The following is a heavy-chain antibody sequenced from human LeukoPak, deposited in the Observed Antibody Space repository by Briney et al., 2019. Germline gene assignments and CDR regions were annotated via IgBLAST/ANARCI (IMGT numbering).Heavy chain of an antibody. D-gene: IGHD1/OR15-1a*01. CDR1: GFTFSSYA. CDR2: IYSGGST. CDR3: ARENNGYYYGMDV. V-gene: IGHV3-53*01. J-gene: IGHJ6*02. Sequence: GGSLRLSCAASGFTFSSYAMSWVRQAPGKGLEWVSVIYSGGSTYYADSVKGRFTISRDNSKNTLYLQMNSLRAEDTAVYYCARENNGYYYGMDVWGQGTTVTVSS.